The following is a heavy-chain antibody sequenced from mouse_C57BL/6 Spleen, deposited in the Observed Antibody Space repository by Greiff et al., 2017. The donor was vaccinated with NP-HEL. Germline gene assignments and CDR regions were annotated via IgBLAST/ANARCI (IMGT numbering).Heavy chain of an antibody. V-gene: IGHV1-81*01. CDR2: IYPRSGNT. Sequence: VQLQQSGAELARPGASVKLSCKASGYTFTSYGISWVKQRTGQGLEWIGEIYPRSGNTYYNEKFKGKATLTADKSSSTAYMELRSLTSEDSAVYFCARRTVYYYGSSEGDDFDDWGQGTTLTVSS. CDR1: GYTFTSYG. D-gene: IGHD1-1*01. J-gene: IGHJ2*01. CDR3: ARRTVYYYGSSEGDDFDD.